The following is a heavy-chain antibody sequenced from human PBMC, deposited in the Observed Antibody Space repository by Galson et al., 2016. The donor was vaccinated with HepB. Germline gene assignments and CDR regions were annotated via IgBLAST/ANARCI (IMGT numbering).Heavy chain of an antibody. CDR2: IFSGDAT. Sequence: SLRLSCAASGFSVSGKYMSWARQAPGKGLEWVSAIFSGDATYYRDSVKGRFTIARDRSKNTLYLQMNNLRAEDTAVYYCEGYSDPFDIWGQGTMVTVSP. J-gene: IGHJ3*02. CDR1: GFSVSGKY. V-gene: IGHV3-53*01. CDR3: EGYSDPFDI. D-gene: IGHD3-22*01.